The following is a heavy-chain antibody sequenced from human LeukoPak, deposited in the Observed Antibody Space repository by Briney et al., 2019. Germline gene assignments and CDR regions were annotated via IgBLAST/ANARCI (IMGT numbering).Heavy chain of an antibody. CDR3: ARDQGGATRIDY. Sequence: PGGSLRLSCAASGFSFSSHVMHWVRQAPGKGLVWVSRINSDGRSTSYADSVKGRFTISRDNAKKTLYLQMNSLRVEETAVYYCARDQGGATRIDYWGQGTLVTVSS. V-gene: IGHV3-74*01. CDR1: GFSFSSHV. D-gene: IGHD1-26*01. CDR2: INSDGRST. J-gene: IGHJ4*02.